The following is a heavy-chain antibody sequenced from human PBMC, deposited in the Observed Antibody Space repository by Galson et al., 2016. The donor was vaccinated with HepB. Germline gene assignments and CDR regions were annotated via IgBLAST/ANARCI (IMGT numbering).Heavy chain of an antibody. CDR2: INSDGSIT. V-gene: IGHV3-74*03. J-gene: IGHJ6*02. CDR1: GFTFSSYW. CDR3: ARERTLGSYPFYYYYGLDV. D-gene: IGHD1-26*01. Sequence: SLRLSCAASGFTFSSYWMHWVRQAPGKGLVWVSHINSDGSITKYADSVKGRFAISRDNAKNTLYLRMNSLRAEDTAVYYCARERTLGSYPFYYYYGLDVWGQGTTVTVSS.